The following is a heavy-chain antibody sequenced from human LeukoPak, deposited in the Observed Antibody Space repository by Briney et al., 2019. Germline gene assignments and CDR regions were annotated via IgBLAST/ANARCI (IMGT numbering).Heavy chain of an antibody. CDR2: INYSGRT. J-gene: IGHJ5*02. Sequence: GSLRLSCAASGFTFSNYNMIWVRQAPGKGLEWIGSINYSGRTYYNPSLKSRVTISVDTSKNHFSLKLNSVTAADTAVFYCARDDGGSTGRFDPWGQGTLVTVSS. CDR1: GFTFSNYN. D-gene: IGHD1-26*01. CDR3: ARDDGGSTGRFDP. V-gene: IGHV4-39*07.